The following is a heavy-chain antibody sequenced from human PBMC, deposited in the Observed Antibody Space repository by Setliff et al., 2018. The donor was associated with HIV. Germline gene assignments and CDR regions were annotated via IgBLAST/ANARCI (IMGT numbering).Heavy chain of an antibody. CDR2: INRGGTEK. J-gene: IGHJ4*02. CDR3: ARDSGVATIRKSALDY. Sequence: PGGSLRLSCAASGFTFSNYWMTWVRQAPGKGLEWVAQINRGGTEKYYVDSVKGRFTISRDNAKNSLYLQMNSLRAEDTALYYCARDSGVATIRKSALDYWGQGTLVTVSS. V-gene: IGHV3-7*03. D-gene: IGHD5-12*01. CDR1: GFTFSNYW.